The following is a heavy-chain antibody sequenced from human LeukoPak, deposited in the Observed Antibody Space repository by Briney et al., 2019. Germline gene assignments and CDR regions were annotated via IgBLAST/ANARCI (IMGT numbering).Heavy chain of an antibody. D-gene: IGHD1-26*01. J-gene: IGHJ5*02. CDR3: ARDIVGATKDRWFDP. Sequence: GGSLRLSCAASGFTFSSYAMNWVRQAPGEGLEWVSYISSSRTTSYADSVKGRFTISRDNAKNSLYLQMNSLRAEDTAVYYCARDIVGATKDRWFDPWGQGTLVTVSS. CDR2: ISSSRTT. V-gene: IGHV3-48*01. CDR1: GFTFSSYA.